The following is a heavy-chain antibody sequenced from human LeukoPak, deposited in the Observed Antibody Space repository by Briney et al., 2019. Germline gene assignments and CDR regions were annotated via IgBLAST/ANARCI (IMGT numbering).Heavy chain of an antibody. CDR1: GFTVSGNY. J-gene: IGHJ3*02. CDR3: ARDRGGWYRNDAFDI. Sequence: GGSLRLSCAASGFTVSGNYMSWVRQAPGKGLEWVSVIYSGGSTYYADSVKGRFTISRDNSKNTLYLQMNSLRAEDTAVYYCARDRGGWYRNDAFDIWGQGTMVTVSS. V-gene: IGHV3-53*01. CDR2: IYSGGST. D-gene: IGHD6-19*01.